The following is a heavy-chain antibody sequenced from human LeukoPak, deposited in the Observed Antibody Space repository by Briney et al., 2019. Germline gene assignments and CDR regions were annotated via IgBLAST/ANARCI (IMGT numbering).Heavy chain of an antibody. CDR2: ISGSGGST. CDR3: AKGSLVLWFGELLHYFDY. D-gene: IGHD3-10*01. CDR1: GFTFSSYA. J-gene: IGHJ4*02. V-gene: IGHV3-23*01. Sequence: SGVSLRLSCAASGFTFSSYAMSWVRQAPGKGLEWVSAISGSGGSTYYADSVKGRFTISRDNSKNTLYLQMNSLRAEDTAVYYCAKGSLVLWFGELLHYFDYWGQGTLVTVSS.